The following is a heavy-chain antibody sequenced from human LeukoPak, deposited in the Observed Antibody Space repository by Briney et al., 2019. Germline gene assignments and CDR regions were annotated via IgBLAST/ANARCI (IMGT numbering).Heavy chain of an antibody. CDR3: AKSTSYCSGGSCFSEAFDI. D-gene: IGHD2-15*01. Sequence: SGGSLRLSCAASGFTFSSYAMSWVRQAPGKGLEWVSAISGSGGSTYYADSVKGRFTISRDNSKNTLYLQMNSLRAEDTAVYYCAKSTSYCSGGSCFSEAFDIWGQGTMVTASS. J-gene: IGHJ3*02. V-gene: IGHV3-23*01. CDR2: ISGSGGST. CDR1: GFTFSSYA.